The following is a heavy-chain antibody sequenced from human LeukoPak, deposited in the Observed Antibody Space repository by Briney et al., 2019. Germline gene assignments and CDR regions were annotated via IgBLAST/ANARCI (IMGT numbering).Heavy chain of an antibody. J-gene: IGHJ4*02. D-gene: IGHD6-6*01. V-gene: IGHV3-74*01. Sequence: GGSLRLSCAASGFTFSSYWMHWVRQAPGKGLVWVSRINGNGSSTDYADSVKGRFTISRDNAKNTLYLQMNSLRAEDTAVYYCARLSYRPESSIAARPYDYWGQGTLVTVSS. CDR2: INGNGSST. CDR1: GFTFSSYW. CDR3: ARLSYRPESSIAARPYDY.